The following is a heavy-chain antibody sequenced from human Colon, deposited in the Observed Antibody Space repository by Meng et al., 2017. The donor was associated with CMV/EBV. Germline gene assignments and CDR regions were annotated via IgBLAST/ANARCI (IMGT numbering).Heavy chain of an antibody. V-gene: IGHV1-18*01. CDR3: SREVDYGGYIVLGY. CDR1: GYTFTTYG. CDR2: ISAFNGNT. J-gene: IGHJ4*02. D-gene: IGHD4-23*01. Sequence: ALVKVSCKASGYTFTTYGISWVRQAPGQGLEWMGWISAFNGNTRYAQKVQGRVTMTRDTSTSTAYMELRSLRSDDTAVYYCSREVDYGGYIVLGYWGQGTLVTVSS.